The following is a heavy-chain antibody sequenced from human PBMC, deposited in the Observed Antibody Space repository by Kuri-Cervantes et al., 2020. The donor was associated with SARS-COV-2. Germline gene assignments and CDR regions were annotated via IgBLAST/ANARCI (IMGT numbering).Heavy chain of an antibody. V-gene: IGHV3-33*08. CDR3: ARDGAGYSYGSPIYGMDV. D-gene: IGHD5-18*01. CDR1: GFTFSSYW. CDR2: IWYDGSNK. Sequence: GGSLRLSCAASGFTFSSYWMSWVRQAPGKGLEWVAVIWYDGSNKYYADSVKGRFTISRDNSKNTLYLQMNSLRAEDTAVYYCARDGAGYSYGSPIYGMDVWGQGTTVTVSS. J-gene: IGHJ6*02.